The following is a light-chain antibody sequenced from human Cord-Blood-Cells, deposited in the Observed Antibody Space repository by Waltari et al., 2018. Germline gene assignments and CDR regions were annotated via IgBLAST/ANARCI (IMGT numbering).Light chain of an antibody. CDR2: EAS. J-gene: IGKJ1*01. CDR3: QQRSNWPPWT. V-gene: IGKV3-11*01. Sequence: EIVLTQSPATLSLSPGERATLSCRASQSVSSYLAWYQQKPGQAPSLLIYEASNRATGIPARFSGSGSGTDFTLTSSSLEPEDFAVYYCQQRSNWPPWTFGQGTKVEIK. CDR1: QSVSSY.